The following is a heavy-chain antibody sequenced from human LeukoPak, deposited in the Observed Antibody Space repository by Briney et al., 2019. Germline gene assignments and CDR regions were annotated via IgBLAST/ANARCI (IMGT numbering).Heavy chain of an antibody. CDR1: GLTVSTYY. J-gene: IGHJ2*01. CDR2: ILSDGTT. Sequence: PGGSLRLSCAASGLTVSTYYMSWVRQAPGKGLECVSVILSDGTTYYADSVKGRFTISRDTSRNTLYLQMNSLRVEDTAVYYCARARPADLWGRGTLVTVSS. CDR3: ARARPADL. D-gene: IGHD6-25*01. V-gene: IGHV3-53*01.